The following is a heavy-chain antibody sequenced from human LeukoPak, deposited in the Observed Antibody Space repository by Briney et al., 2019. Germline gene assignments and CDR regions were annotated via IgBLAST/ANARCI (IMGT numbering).Heavy chain of an antibody. D-gene: IGHD1-14*01. J-gene: IGHJ3*02. CDR2: INPNSGGT. V-gene: IGHV1-2*02. CDR3: ARGITEHGAFDI. Sequence: ASVKVSCTASGYTFTGYYMHWVRQAPGQGLEWMGWINPNSGGTNYAQKFQGRVTMTRDTSISTAYMELSRLRSDDTAVYYCARGITEHGAFDIWGQGTMVTVSS. CDR1: GYTFTGYY.